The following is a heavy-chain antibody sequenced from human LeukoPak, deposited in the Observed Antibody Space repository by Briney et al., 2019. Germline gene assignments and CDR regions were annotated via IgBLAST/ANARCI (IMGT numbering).Heavy chain of an antibody. J-gene: IGHJ5*02. CDR1: GNRFTSYW. CDR2: IIPIFGRA. Sequence: KISCKGSGNRFTSYWIGWVRQAPGQGLEWMGGIIPIFGRADYAQRFQDIVSITTDESTSTVYMELSSLRSEDTAVYYCARGETILNWFDPWGQGTLVTVSS. V-gene: IGHV1-69*05. D-gene: IGHD1-1*01. CDR3: ARGETILNWFDP.